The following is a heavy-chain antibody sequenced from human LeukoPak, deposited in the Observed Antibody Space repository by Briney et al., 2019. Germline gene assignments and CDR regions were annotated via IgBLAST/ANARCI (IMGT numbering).Heavy chain of an antibody. J-gene: IGHJ4*02. CDR2: IWYDGSNK. D-gene: IGHD3-3*01. CDR3: VRDRVYYGDY. V-gene: IGHV3-33*08. Sequence: GGSLRLSCAASGFTFSSYGMHWVRQAPGKGLEWVAIIWYDGSNKYYADSVKGRFTISRDNSKNTLNLQENSVRAEDTAVYYCVRDRVYYGDYWGQGTLVTVSS. CDR1: GFTFSSYG.